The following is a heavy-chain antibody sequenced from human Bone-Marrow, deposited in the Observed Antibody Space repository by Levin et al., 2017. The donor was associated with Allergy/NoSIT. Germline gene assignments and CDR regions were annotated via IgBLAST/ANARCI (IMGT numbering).Heavy chain of an antibody. V-gene: IGHV4-39*01. CDR3: ATVVTDNYFDY. Sequence: PSQTLSLTCTVSGGSISSSSYYWGWIRQPPGKGLEWIGSIYYSGSTYYNPSLKSRVTISVDTSKNQFSLKLSSVTAADTAVYYCATVVTDNYFDYWGQGTLVTVSS. D-gene: IGHD4-23*01. CDR1: GGSISSSSYY. J-gene: IGHJ4*02. CDR2: IYYSGST.